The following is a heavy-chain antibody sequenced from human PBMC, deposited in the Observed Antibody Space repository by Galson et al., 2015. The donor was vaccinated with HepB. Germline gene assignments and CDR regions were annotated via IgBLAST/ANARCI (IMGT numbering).Heavy chain of an antibody. V-gene: IGHV3-9*01. J-gene: IGHJ3*02. CDR2: ISSNSGFR. D-gene: IGHD6-19*01. CDR1: GFTFDDYA. Sequence: SLRLSCAASGFTFDDYAMHWVRQAPGKGLEWVSGISSNSGFRGYADSVKGRFTISRDNAKNSLSLQINSLRPEDTASYYCAKEYSSGWSGGIDIWGQGTMVTVSS. CDR3: AKEYSSGWSGGIDI.